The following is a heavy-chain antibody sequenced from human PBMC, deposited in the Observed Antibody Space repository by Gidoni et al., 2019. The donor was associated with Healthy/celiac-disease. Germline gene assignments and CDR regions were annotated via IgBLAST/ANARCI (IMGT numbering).Heavy chain of an antibody. CDR3: AKDMGLHIVVVTALGSAFDI. CDR2: ISWNSGSI. V-gene: IGHV3-9*01. D-gene: IGHD2-21*02. Sequence: EVQLVESGGGLVQPGRSLRLSCAASGFTFDDYAMHWVRQAPGKGLEWVSGISWNSGSIGYADSVKGRFTISRDNAKNSLYLQMNSLRAEDTALYYCAKDMGLHIVVVTALGSAFDIWGQGTMVTVSS. CDR1: GFTFDDYA. J-gene: IGHJ3*02.